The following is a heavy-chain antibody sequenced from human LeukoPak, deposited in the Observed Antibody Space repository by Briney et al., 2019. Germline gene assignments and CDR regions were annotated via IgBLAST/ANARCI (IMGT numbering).Heavy chain of an antibody. J-gene: IGHJ4*02. D-gene: IGHD1-26*01. CDR3: VRAWDY. CDR1: GFTFSRYW. V-gene: IGHV3-74*01. Sequence: GGSLRLSCAASGFTFSRYWMYWVRQAPGKGLLWVSHIDSDGSITNHADSVKGRFTVSRDNAKNTVYLQMDSLRAEDTAVYYCVRAWDYWGQGTLVTVSS. CDR2: IDSDGSIT.